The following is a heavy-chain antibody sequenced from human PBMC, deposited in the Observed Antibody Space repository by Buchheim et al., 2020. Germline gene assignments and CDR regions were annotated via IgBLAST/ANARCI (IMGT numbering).Heavy chain of an antibody. J-gene: IGHJ4*02. V-gene: IGHV3-72*01. CDR3: AREGISGSYGTCGFDY. Sequence: EVQLVESGGGLVQPGGSLRLSCAASGFTLSDHYMDWVRQGPGKGLEWVGRTRNKANSYTTAYAASVKGRFTISRDDSKNSLYLQMNSLKTEDTAVYYCAREGISGSYGTCGFDYCGQGTL. D-gene: IGHD6-19*01. CDR2: TRNKANSYTT. CDR1: GFTLSDHY.